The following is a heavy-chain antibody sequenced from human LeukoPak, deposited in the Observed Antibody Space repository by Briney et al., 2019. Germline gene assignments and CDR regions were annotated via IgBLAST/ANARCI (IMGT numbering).Heavy chain of an antibody. CDR1: GGSFSGYY. CDR3: ARALINVAGPGDYYYYGMDV. D-gene: IGHD6-19*01. J-gene: IGHJ6*02. CDR2: INHSGST. Sequence: SETLSLTCAVYGGSFSGYYWSWIRQPPGKGLEWIGEINHSGSTNYNPSLKSRVTISVDTSKNQFSLKLSSVTAADTAVYYCARALINVAGPGDYYYYGMDVWGQGTTVTVSS. V-gene: IGHV4-34*01.